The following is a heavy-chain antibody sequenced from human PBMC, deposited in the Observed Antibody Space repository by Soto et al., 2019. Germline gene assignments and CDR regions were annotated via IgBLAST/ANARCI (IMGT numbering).Heavy chain of an antibody. Sequence: EVQLVESGGGLVKPGGSLRLSCAASGFTFSNAWMNWVRQAPGKGLEGVGRIKSKTDGGTTDYSSPVKGRFTISRDDSKNTLYLQMNSLKTEDTAVYYCTTGGWATYYFDYWGQGTLVTVSS. J-gene: IGHJ4*02. D-gene: IGHD3-16*01. CDR1: GFTFSNAW. CDR3: TTGGWATYYFDY. CDR2: IKSKTDGGTT. V-gene: IGHV3-15*07.